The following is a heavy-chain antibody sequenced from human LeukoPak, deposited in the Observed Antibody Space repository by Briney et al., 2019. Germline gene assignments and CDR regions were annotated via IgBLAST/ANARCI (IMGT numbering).Heavy chain of an antibody. CDR3: ARGLERREGWFDP. J-gene: IGHJ5*02. CDR2: INHSGST. Sequence: SETLSLTCAVYGGSFSGYYWSWIRQPPGKGLEWIGEINHSGSTYYNPSLKSRVTISVDTSKNQFSLKLSSVTAADTAVYYCARGLERREGWFDPWGQGTLVTVSS. D-gene: IGHD1-1*01. CDR1: GGSFSGYY. V-gene: IGHV4-34*01.